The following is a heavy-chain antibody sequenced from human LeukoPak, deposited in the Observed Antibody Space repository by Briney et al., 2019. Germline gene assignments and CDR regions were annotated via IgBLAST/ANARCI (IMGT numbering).Heavy chain of an antibody. CDR3: ARVFTYYDILTGYYPY. CDR1: GYTFTSYG. V-gene: IGHV1-18*01. Sequence: ASVKVSCTASGYTFTSYGISWVRQAPGQGLEWMGWISAYNGNTNYAQKLQGRVTMTTDTSTSTAYMELRSLRSDDTAVYYCARVFTYYDILTGYYPYWGQGTLVTVSS. CDR2: ISAYNGNT. J-gene: IGHJ4*02. D-gene: IGHD3-9*01.